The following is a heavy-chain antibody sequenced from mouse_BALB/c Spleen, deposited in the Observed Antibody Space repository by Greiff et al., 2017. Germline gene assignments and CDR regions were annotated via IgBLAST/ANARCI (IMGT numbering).Heavy chain of an antibody. CDR2: INPSNGRT. CDR1: GYTFTSYW. J-gene: IGHJ2*01. D-gene: IGHD1-1*01. Sequence: QVQLQQPGAELVKPGASVKLSCKASGYTFTSYWMHWVKQRPGQGLEWIGEINPSNGRTNYNEKFKSKATLTVDKSSSTAYMQLSSLTSEDSAVYYCARSGSSDYWGQGTTLTVSS. V-gene: IGHV1S81*02. CDR3: ARSGSSDY.